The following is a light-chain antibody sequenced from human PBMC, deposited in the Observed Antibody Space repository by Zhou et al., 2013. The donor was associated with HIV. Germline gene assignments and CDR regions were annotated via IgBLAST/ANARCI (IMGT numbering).Light chain of an antibody. Sequence: DIQMTQSPSTLSASVGDRVTITCRASQSISSWLAWYQQKPGKAPKLLIYKASSLESGVPSRFSGSGSGTDFTFTISSLQPEDIATYYCQQYDNLPYTFGPGDQAGDQT. V-gene: IGKV1-5*03. J-gene: IGKJ2*01. CDR3: QQYDNLPYT. CDR2: KAS. CDR1: QSISSW.